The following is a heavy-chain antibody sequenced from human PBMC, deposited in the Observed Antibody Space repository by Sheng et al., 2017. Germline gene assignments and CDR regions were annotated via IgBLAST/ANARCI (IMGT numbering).Heavy chain of an antibody. D-gene: IGHD2-8*01. V-gene: IGHV3-30*04. CDR2: ISHDGGNK. CDR3: ARGGVEMFDY. J-gene: IGHJ4*02. CDR1: GFTFSNYA. Sequence: QVQLVESGGGVVQPGRSLRLSCAASGFTFSNYAMHWVRQAPGKGLEWVASISHDGGNKYYGDSVKGRFTISRDTSKNTLFLQMNSLRPEDTAVYYCARGGVEMFDYWGQGTLVTVSS.